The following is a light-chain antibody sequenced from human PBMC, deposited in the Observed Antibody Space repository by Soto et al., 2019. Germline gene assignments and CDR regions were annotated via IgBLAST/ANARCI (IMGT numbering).Light chain of an antibody. V-gene: IGLV2-14*03. J-gene: IGLJ2*01. Sequence: QSALTQPASVSGSPGQSITISCTGTSSDIGAYNYVSWYQQHPGKAPKLTIYDVNIRPSGVSNRFSGSKSGNTASLTISGLQAEDEADYYCTSWTTSTTMIFGGGTKVTVL. CDR2: DVN. CDR1: SSDIGAYNY. CDR3: TSWTTSTTMI.